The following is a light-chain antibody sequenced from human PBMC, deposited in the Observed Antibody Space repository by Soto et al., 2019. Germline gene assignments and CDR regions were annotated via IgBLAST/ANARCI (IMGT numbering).Light chain of an antibody. CDR3: MQCTHLLYT. CDR2: EVS. CDR1: QSLLHITGETF. Sequence: DVVMTQTPLSLSVAAGQPASISCKSSQSLLHITGETFLFWYLQQPGQSPQLLIYEVSTRVSGVPDRFSGSGSGTDFTLQISRVETADVGIYYCMQCTHLLYTFGQATRL. J-gene: IGKJ5*01. V-gene: IGKV2-29*03.